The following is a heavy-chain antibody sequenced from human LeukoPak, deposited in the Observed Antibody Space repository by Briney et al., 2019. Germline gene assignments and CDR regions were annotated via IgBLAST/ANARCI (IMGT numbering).Heavy chain of an antibody. CDR3: ARDPYNSGSSYFDY. Sequence: PGGSLRLSCAASGFTFDDYGMSWVRQAPGKGLEWVSAIYSGGSTFYADSVKGRFTISRDNSKNTLYLQMNSLRAEDTAVYYCARDPYNSGSSYFDYWGQGTLVTVSS. CDR1: GFTFDDYG. D-gene: IGHD3-10*01. J-gene: IGHJ4*02. V-gene: IGHV3-53*01. CDR2: IYSGGST.